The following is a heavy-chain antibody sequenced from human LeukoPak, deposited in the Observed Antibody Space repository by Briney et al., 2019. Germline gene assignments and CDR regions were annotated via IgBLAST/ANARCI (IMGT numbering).Heavy chain of an antibody. CDR3: ARELEQWLVD. V-gene: IGHV3-30*19. Sequence: GGSLRLSCAASGFTFRNYAMHWVRQAPGKGLGWVAIISYDGSNKYYADSVKGRFTISRDNSKNTLYLQMNSLRAEDTAVYYCARELEQWLVDWGQGTLVTVSS. CDR1: GFTFRNYA. J-gene: IGHJ4*02. D-gene: IGHD6-19*01. CDR2: ISYDGSNK.